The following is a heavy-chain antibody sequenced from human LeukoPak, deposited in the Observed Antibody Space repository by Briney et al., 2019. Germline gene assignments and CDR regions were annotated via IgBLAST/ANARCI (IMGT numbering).Heavy chain of an antibody. D-gene: IGHD1/OR15-1a*01. Sequence: PSDTLSLTCAVYGWSFSGYYWSWLRQPPGTGLGWIGYIYDSGSTYYNPSLKSRVTISVDTSKNQFSLKLSSVTAADTAVYYCARGNWNNDYYYYMDVWGKGTTVTVSS. CDR1: GWSFSGYY. V-gene: IGHV4-30-4*02. CDR2: IYDSGST. CDR3: ARGNWNNDYYYYMDV. J-gene: IGHJ6*03.